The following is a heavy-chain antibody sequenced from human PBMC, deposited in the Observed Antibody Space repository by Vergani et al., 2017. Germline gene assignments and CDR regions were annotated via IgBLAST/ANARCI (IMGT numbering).Heavy chain of an antibody. CDR2: INHSGST. D-gene: IGHD6-6*01. CDR3: AVCSDSISSSRCFDP. Sequence: QVQLQQWGAGLLKPSETLSLTCAVYGGSFSGYYWSWIRQPPGKGLEWIGEINHSGSTNYNPSLKSRVTISVDTSKNQFSLKLSSVTAADTAVYYFAVCSDSISSSRCFDPWGQGTLVTVSS. J-gene: IGHJ5*02. CDR1: GGSFSGYY. V-gene: IGHV4-34*01.